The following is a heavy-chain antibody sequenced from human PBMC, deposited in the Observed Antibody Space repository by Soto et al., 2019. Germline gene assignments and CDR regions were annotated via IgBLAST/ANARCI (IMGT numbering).Heavy chain of an antibody. CDR1: GGTFSNYA. CDR3: ARADEYVSASVWFDP. V-gene: IGHV1-69*13. J-gene: IGHJ5*02. Sequence: SVKVSCKASGGTFSNYAISWVRQAPGQGLEWMGGIIPIFGTANYAQKFQGRVTITADESTSTAYMELSSLRSEDPAVYYCARADEYVSASVWFDPWGHGTLVTDSS. D-gene: IGHD6-6*01. CDR2: IIPIFGTA.